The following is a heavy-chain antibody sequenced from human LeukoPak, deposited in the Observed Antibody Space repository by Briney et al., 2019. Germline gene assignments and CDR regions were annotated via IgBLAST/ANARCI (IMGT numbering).Heavy chain of an antibody. D-gene: IGHD4-17*01. Sequence: GGSLRLSCAAAGCTFSHYWMQWGRQPPGRGVVWFSRINSDGSGTSYAGSVKGRFTISRDNAKSTLYLQMNSMRAEDTAVYYCVRGDDYGDSYVSYWGQGTLVTASS. CDR3: VRGDDYGDSYVSY. J-gene: IGHJ4*02. CDR1: GCTFSHYW. V-gene: IGHV3-74*01. CDR2: INSDGSGT.